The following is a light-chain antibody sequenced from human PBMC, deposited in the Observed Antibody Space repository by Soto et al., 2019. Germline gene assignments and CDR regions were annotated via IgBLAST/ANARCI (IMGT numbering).Light chain of an antibody. Sequence: QSALTQPASVSGSPGQSITISCTGNSSDVGSYNLVSWYQQHPGKAPKLMIYEGSKRPSGVSNRFSGSKSGNTASLTSSGLQAEDEADYYCCSYAGSSTFVVFGGGTKLTVL. V-gene: IGLV2-23*03. CDR2: EGS. CDR3: CSYAGSSTFVV. J-gene: IGLJ2*01. CDR1: SSDVGSYNL.